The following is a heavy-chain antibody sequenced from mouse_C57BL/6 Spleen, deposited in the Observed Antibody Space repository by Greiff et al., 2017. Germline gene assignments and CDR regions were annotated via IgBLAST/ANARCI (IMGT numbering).Heavy chain of an antibody. CDR2: INPNYGTT. CDR1: GYSFTDYN. Sequence: EVKLMESGPELVKPGASVKISCKASGYSFTDYNMNWVKQSNGKSLEWIGVINPNYGTTSYNQKFKGKATLTVDQSSSTAYMQLNSLTSEDSAVYYCAKEEDGFYYFDYWGQGTTLTVSS. D-gene: IGHD2-3*01. V-gene: IGHV1-39*01. CDR3: AKEEDGFYYFDY. J-gene: IGHJ2*01.